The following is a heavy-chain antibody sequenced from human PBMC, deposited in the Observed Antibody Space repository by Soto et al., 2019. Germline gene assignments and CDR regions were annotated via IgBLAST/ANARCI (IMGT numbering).Heavy chain of an antibody. Sequence: SETLSLTCAVSGGSISISNWWSCVRQPPGKGLEWIGEIYHSGSTNYNPSLKSRVTISVDKSKNQFSLKLSSVTAADTAVYYCARRLTYYYDSSGYTYYFDYWGQGTLVTVSS. D-gene: IGHD3-22*01. V-gene: IGHV4-4*02. J-gene: IGHJ4*02. CDR3: ARRLTYYYDSSGYTYYFDY. CDR1: GGSISISNW. CDR2: IYHSGST.